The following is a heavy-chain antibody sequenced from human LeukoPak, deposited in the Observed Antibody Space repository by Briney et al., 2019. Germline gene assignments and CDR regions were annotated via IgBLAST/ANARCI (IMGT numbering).Heavy chain of an antibody. CDR2: ISYDGSNK. J-gene: IGHJ1*01. Sequence: GRSLRLSCVASGFTFSNYAMHWVRQAPGKGLEWVAVISYDGSNKYYADSVKGRFTISRDNSKNTLYLQMNSLRAEDTAVYYCAKDPNYYDSSGYYPSGGIQHWGQGTLVTVSS. CDR3: AKDPNYYDSSGYYPSGGIQH. D-gene: IGHD3-22*01. CDR1: GFTFSNYA. V-gene: IGHV3-30-3*01.